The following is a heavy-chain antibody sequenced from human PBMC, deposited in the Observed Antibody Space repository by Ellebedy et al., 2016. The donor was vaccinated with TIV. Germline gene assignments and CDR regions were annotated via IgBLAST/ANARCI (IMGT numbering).Heavy chain of an antibody. CDR3: ASNYGYGVPVDF. V-gene: IGHV5-51*01. CDR1: GYKLTNYW. J-gene: IGHJ4*02. CDR2: IYPGYSNT. D-gene: IGHD5-18*01. Sequence: GESLKISCRGSGYKLTNYWIGWVRQMPGKGLEWIGIIYPGYSNTMYSPSFQGQVTISAHKSVSTDSLQWTSLKASDTALYFCASNYGYGVPVDFWGQGTLVIVSS.